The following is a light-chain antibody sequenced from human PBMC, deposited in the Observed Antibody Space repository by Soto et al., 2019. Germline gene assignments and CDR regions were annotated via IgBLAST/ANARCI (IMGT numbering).Light chain of an antibody. J-gene: IGLJ2*01. CDR1: SSDVGGYNY. V-gene: IGLV2-14*01. CDR3: SSYTRSSTLV. Sequence: QSVLTQPASVSGSPGQSLTITCTGTSSDVGGYNYVSWYQQHPGKAPKLMIYDVSNRPSGVSNRFSGSKSGNTASLTISGLQAEDEADYYCSSYTRSSTLVFGGGTKATVL. CDR2: DVS.